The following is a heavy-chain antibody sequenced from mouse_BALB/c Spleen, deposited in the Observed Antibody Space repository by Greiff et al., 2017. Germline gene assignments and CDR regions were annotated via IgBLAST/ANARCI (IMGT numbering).Heavy chain of an antibody. J-gene: IGHJ4*01. D-gene: IGHD4-1*01. CDR2: ISSGGSYT. Sequence: EVQVVESGGDLVKPGGSLKLSCAASGFNFSSYGMSWVRQTPDKRLEWVATISSGGSYTYYQDSVQGRFTISRDNAKNTLYLQMSSLKSEDTAMYYCTRLTGTNAMDYWGQGTSVTVSS. V-gene: IGHV5-6*01. CDR1: GFNFSSYG. CDR3: TRLTGTNAMDY.